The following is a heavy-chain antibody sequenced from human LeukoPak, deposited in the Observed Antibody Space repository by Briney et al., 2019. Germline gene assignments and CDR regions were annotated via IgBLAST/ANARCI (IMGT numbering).Heavy chain of an antibody. CDR2: MNPNSGNT. Sequence: GASVKVSCKASGYTFTSYDINWVRQATGQGLEWMGWMNPNSGNTGYGQKFQGRVTMTRNTSISTAYMELSSLRSEDTAVYYCARNWNDPYYYYYMDVWGKGTTVTISS. V-gene: IGHV1-8*01. J-gene: IGHJ6*03. D-gene: IGHD1-1*01. CDR3: ARNWNDPYYYYYMDV. CDR1: GYTFTSYD.